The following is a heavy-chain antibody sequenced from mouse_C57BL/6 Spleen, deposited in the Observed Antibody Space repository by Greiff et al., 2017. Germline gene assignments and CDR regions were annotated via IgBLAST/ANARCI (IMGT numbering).Heavy chain of an antibody. J-gene: IGHJ4*01. Sequence: EVQLQQSGPELVKPGASVKMSCKASGYTFTSYNMHWVKQSPGKSLEWIGYINPNNGGTTYNQKFKGKATLTVNNSSSTAYMELRSLTSEDSAVYYCAVDYDYPMDYWGQGTSVTVSS. CDR1: GYTFTSYN. CDR3: AVDYDYPMDY. V-gene: IGHV1-22*01. D-gene: IGHD2-4*01. CDR2: INPNNGGT.